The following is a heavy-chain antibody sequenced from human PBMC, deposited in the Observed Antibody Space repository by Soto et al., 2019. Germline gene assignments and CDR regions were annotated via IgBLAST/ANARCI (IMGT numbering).Heavy chain of an antibody. J-gene: IGHJ4*02. V-gene: IGHV3-23*01. CDR1: GFTFSSYA. CDR3: AKVGDCSGGSCFSANY. CDR2: ITNSGGNT. Sequence: EVQLLESGGGLVQPGESLRLSCAASGFTFSSYAMTWVRQAPGKGLEWVSAITNSGGNTYYADSVKGRFTISRDNSKSTLYLQVNSLRADDTAVYYCAKVGDCSGGSCFSANYWGQGTLVTVSS. D-gene: IGHD2-15*01.